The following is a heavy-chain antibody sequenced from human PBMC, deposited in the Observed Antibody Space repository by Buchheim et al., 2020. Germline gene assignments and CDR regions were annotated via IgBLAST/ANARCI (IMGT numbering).Heavy chain of an antibody. CDR3: ALKYYDSRSYSYFDS. J-gene: IGHJ4*02. D-gene: IGHD3-22*01. CDR2: SGGSGGAA. V-gene: IGHV3-23*01. CDR1: GFTFSIFA. Sequence: EVQLLESGGGLVQPGESLRLSCAASGFTFSIFAISWVRQAPGKGLKWVSTSGGSGGAAHYADSVKGRFTVSRDTSKNTLYLQMHSLRAEDTARYYCALKYYDSRSYSYFDSWGQGTL.